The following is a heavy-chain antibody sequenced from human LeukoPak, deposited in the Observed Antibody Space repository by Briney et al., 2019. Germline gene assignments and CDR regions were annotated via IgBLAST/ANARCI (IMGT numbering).Heavy chain of an antibody. Sequence: PGGSLRLSCAASGFTFSSYWMSWVRQAPGKGLEWVANIKQDGSEKYYVDSVKGRFTISRDNAKNSLYLQMNSLRAEDTAVYYCAKTYYSSRAHYYYYYYMDVWGKGTTVTISS. V-gene: IGHV3-7*03. CDR1: GFTFSSYW. CDR2: IKQDGSEK. D-gene: IGHD3-10*01. CDR3: AKTYYSSRAHYYYYYYMDV. J-gene: IGHJ6*03.